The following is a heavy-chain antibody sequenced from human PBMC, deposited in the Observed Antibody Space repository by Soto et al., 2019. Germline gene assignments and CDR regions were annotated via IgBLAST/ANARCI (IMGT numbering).Heavy chain of an antibody. J-gene: IGHJ4*02. V-gene: IGHV4-31*03. Sequence: PSETLSLTCTVSGGSISSGCYYWSWIRQHPGKGLEWIGYIYYSGSTYYNPSLKSRVTISVDTSKNQFSLKLSSVTAADTAVYYCARRWDGYVGVIFERGYFDYWGQGTLVTVSS. CDR3: ARRWDGYVGVIFERGYFDY. CDR2: IYYSGST. D-gene: IGHD3-10*01. CDR1: GGSISSGCYY.